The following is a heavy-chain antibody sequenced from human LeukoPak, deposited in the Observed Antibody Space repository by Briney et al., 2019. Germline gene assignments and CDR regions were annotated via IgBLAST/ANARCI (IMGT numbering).Heavy chain of an antibody. J-gene: IGHJ4*02. Sequence: PGGSLRLSCEASGFSLSNYAMSWVRQAPGKGLEWVSAIGGSGGSTYYADSVKGRFTISRDNSKNTLYLQMNSLRAEDTAVYYCAKYVGDYYDSSGYYYFDYWGQGTLVTVSS. CDR2: IGGSGGST. D-gene: IGHD3-22*01. V-gene: IGHV3-23*01. CDR1: GFSLSNYA. CDR3: AKYVGDYYDSSGYYYFDY.